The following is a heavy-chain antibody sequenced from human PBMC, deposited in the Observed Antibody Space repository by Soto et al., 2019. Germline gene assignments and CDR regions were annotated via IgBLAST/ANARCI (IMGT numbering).Heavy chain of an antibody. J-gene: IGHJ4*02. D-gene: IGHD1-26*01. CDR2: ISSDGSNK. CDR3: ARDDEGGSDCDLGY. V-gene: IGHV3-30-3*01. CDR1: GFTFSSHA. Sequence: QVQLVESGGGVVQPGRSLRLSCAVSGFTFSSHAMHWVRQAPGKGLEWVTLISSDGSNKYYADSEKGRFTTSRDNSKNTMYLQMNSLRVEDTAVYYCARDDEGGSDCDLGYWGQGALVTVSS.